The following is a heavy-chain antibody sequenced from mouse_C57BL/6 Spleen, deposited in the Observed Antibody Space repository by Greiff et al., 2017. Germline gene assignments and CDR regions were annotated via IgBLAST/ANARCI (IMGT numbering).Heavy chain of an antibody. CDR1: GYSFTGYY. Sequence: VQLQQSGPELVKPGASVKISCKASGYSFTGYYVNWVKQSPEKSLEWIGEINPSTGGTTYNQKFKAKATLTVDKSSSTAYMQLKSLTSEDSAVYYCARSCSNYLAWFAYWGQGTLVTVSA. CDR2: INPSTGGT. CDR3: ARSCSNYLAWFAY. V-gene: IGHV1-42*01. J-gene: IGHJ3*01. D-gene: IGHD2-5*01.